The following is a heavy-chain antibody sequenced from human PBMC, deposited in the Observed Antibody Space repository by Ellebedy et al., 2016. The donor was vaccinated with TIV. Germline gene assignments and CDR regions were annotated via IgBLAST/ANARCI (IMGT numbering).Heavy chain of an antibody. CDR3: ARGRYGP. Sequence: GESLKISCAASGFTFSSYDMHWVRQATGKGLEWVSGIGTAGDTYYPGSVKGRFTISRENAKNSLFLQMNSLRDGDTAVYYCARGRYGPWGQGTLVTVSS. D-gene: IGHD3-10*01. J-gene: IGHJ5*02. CDR2: IGTAGDT. V-gene: IGHV3-13*01. CDR1: GFTFSSYD.